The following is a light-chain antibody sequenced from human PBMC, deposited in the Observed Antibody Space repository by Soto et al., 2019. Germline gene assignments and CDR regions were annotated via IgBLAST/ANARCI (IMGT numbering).Light chain of an antibody. Sequence: EIVLTQSPGTLSLSPGERATLSCRASQSVTRNYLAWYQQKPGQAPRLLMYGASTRATGIADRFSGSGSGTDFTLTISRLEPEDFAVYYCQQYCSSPWTFAQGTKVEIK. CDR1: QSVTRNY. J-gene: IGKJ1*01. CDR3: QQYCSSPWT. V-gene: IGKV3-20*01. CDR2: GAS.